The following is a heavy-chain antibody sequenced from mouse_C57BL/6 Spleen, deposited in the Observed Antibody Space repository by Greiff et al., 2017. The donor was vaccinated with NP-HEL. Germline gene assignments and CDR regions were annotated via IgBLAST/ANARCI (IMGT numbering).Heavy chain of an antibody. CDR1: GFTFSSYA. CDR2: ISSGGDYI. CDR3: TREDPHYYAMDY. V-gene: IGHV5-9-1*02. J-gene: IGHJ4*01. Sequence: EVKLVESGEGLVKPGGSLKLSCAASGFTFSSYAMSWVRQTPEKRLEWVAYISSGGDYIYYADTVKGRFNISRDNARNTLYLQMSSLKSEDTAMYYCTREDPHYYAMDYWGQGTSVTVSS.